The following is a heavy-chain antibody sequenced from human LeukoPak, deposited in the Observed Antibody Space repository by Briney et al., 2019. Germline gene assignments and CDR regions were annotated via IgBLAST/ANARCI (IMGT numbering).Heavy chain of an antibody. CDR1: GFTFSSYW. Sequence: GGSLRLSCAASGFTFSSYWMSWVRQAPGKGLEWVANINQDGSEKYYVDSVKGRFTISRDNAKNSLYLQMNSLRAEDTAVYYCARGSRYYYDSSGLNFDYWGQGTLVTVSS. J-gene: IGHJ4*02. D-gene: IGHD3-22*01. V-gene: IGHV3-7*03. CDR2: INQDGSEK. CDR3: ARGSRYYYDSSGLNFDY.